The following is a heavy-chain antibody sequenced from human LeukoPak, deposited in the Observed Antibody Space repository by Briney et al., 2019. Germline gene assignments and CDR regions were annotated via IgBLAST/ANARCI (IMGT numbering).Heavy chain of an antibody. CDR3: ARARWSSTGWFLGY. CDR2: ITSDGSST. CDR1: GFTFSSYW. D-gene: IGHD6-19*01. V-gene: IGHV3-74*01. Sequence: GESLRLSCAASGFTFSSYWMHWVRQAPGKGLVWVPRITSDGSSTTYADSVKGRFTISRDNAKDALHLQMDNLRAEDTAVYYCARARWSSTGWFLGYWGQGTLVTVS. J-gene: IGHJ4*02.